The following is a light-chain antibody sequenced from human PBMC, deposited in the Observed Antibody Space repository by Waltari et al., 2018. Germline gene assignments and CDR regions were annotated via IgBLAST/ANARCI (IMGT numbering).Light chain of an antibody. Sequence: QLVLTQSPSASASLGASVKLTCTLSRGHSSNVTAWHQQQPEKGPQYLMKVNSDGSHSKGDEIPDRFSGSSSGAERYLTISNVQSEDEADYYCQTGGHGTWVFGGGTKLTVL. CDR1: RGHSSNV. V-gene: IGLV4-69*01. CDR3: QTGGHGTWV. CDR2: VNSDGSH. J-gene: IGLJ3*02.